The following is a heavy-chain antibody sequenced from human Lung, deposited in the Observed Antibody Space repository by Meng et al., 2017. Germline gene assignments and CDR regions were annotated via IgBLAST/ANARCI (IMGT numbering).Heavy chain of an antibody. CDR2: IKSNTDGGTT. CDR3: TWDDKAVSDY. J-gene: IGHJ4*02. Sequence: GHLGGSWGDVVRPWGSLRLSCASSGFYFSNAWMSWVRQAPGKGLEWVGRIKSNTDGGTTEYAAPVTGRFTISRDDSKSTLNLHLSGLRTDDTGVYYCTWDDKAVSDYWGQGTLVTVSS. D-gene: IGHD3-9*01. V-gene: IGHV3-15*01. CDR1: GFYFSNAW.